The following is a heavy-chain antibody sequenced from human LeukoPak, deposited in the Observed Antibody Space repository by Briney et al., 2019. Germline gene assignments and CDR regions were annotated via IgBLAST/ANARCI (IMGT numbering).Heavy chain of an antibody. CDR3: ARRQGCSSTSCPPDS. CDR2: IYPGDSDT. Sequence: GESLKISCRGSGYSFTTYWIGWVRQMPGKGLEWMGIIYPGDSDTRYSPSFQGQVTMSADKSINTAYLQWSSLKASDTAMYYCARRQGCSSTSCPPDSWGQGTLVSVSS. D-gene: IGHD2-2*01. V-gene: IGHV5-51*01. CDR1: GYSFTTYW. J-gene: IGHJ4*02.